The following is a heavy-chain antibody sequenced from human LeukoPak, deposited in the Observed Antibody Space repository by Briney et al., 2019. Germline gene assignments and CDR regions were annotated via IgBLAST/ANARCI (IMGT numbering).Heavy chain of an antibody. Sequence: ASVKVSCEVSGYTLTELSMHWVRQAPGKGFEWMGGFDPEDGETIYAQKFQGRVTMTEDTSTDTAYMELSSLRSEDTAVYYCARTPRRIAVAGTSRTGDAFDIWGQGTMVTVSS. V-gene: IGHV1-24*01. CDR1: GYTLTELS. CDR2: FDPEDGET. J-gene: IGHJ3*02. CDR3: ARTPRRIAVAGTSRTGDAFDI. D-gene: IGHD6-19*01.